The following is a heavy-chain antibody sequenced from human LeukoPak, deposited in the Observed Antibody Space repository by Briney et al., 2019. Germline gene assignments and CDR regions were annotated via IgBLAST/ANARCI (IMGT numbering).Heavy chain of an antibody. CDR3: AKARGGIAAAGTGGPFDY. J-gene: IGHJ4*02. CDR1: GFTFSSYG. CDR2: ISYDGSNK. Sequence: PGGSLRLSCAASGFTFSSYGMHWVRRAPGKGPEWVAVISYDGSNKYYTDSVKGRFTISRDNSKNTVYLQMNSLRAEDTAVYYCAKARGGIAAAGTGGPFDYWGQGTLVTVSS. D-gene: IGHD6-13*01. V-gene: IGHV3-30*18.